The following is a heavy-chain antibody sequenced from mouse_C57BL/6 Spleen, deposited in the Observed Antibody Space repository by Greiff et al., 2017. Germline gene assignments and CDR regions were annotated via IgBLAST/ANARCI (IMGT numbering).Heavy chain of an antibody. CDR3: ARGVTTVVADYAMDY. J-gene: IGHJ4*01. Sequence: VQLQQSGPELVKPGASVKISCKASGYTFTDYYMNWVKQSHGKSLEWIGDINPNNGGTSYNQKFKGKATLTVDKSSSTAYMELRSLTSEDSAVYYCARGVTTVVADYAMDYWGQGTSVTVSS. CDR1: GYTFTDYY. D-gene: IGHD1-1*01. CDR2: INPNNGGT. V-gene: IGHV1-26*01.